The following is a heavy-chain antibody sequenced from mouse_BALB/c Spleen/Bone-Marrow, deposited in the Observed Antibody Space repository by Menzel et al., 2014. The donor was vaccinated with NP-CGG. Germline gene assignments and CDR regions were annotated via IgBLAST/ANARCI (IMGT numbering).Heavy chain of an antibody. CDR1: DNTFSSYW. Sequence: AHLEESGAELLKPGASVKISCKATDNTFSSYWIEWVKQRPGHGLEWLGDILPGSGPTNYNEKFKGKATFTADTSSNPTYMQLSSLTSEDSVFYYCSRKGDFSSVLAYWGQGTLVTVSA. D-gene: IGHD3-1*01. CDR3: SRKGDFSSVLAY. V-gene: IGHV1-9*01. CDR2: ILPGSGPT. J-gene: IGHJ3*01.